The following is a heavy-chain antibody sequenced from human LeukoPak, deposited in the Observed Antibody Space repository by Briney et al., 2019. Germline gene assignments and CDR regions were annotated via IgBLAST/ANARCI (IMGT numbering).Heavy chain of an antibody. D-gene: IGHD6-19*01. CDR1: GGSISSGGYY. V-gene: IGHV4-30-2*01. Sequence: PSQTLSLTCTVSGGSISSGGYYWSWLRQPPGKGLEWIGYIYHSGSTYYNPSLKSRVTISVDRSKNQFSLKLSSVTAADTAVYYCASTATVAEYYYGMDVWGQGTTVTVSS. J-gene: IGHJ6*02. CDR2: IYHSGST. CDR3: ASTATVAEYYYGMDV.